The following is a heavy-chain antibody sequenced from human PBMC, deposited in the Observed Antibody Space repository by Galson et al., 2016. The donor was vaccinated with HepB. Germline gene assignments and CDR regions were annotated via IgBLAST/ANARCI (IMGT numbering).Heavy chain of an antibody. Sequence: SLRLSCAASGFTFSSYAMSWVRQAPGKGLEWVSGISDNGGSTVYADSVKGRFTISRDNSKNTVYLQMNGLRAEDTAKYYCANPGTYLLYWGQGTLVTVSS. CDR1: GFTFSSYA. CDR2: ISDNGGST. V-gene: IGHV3-23*01. J-gene: IGHJ4*02. CDR3: ANPGTYLLY. D-gene: IGHD2-21*01.